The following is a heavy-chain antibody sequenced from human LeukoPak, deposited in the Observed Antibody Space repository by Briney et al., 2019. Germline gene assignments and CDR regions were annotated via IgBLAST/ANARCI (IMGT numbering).Heavy chain of an antibody. V-gene: IGHV3-21*01. Sequence: GGSLRLSCAASGFIFSSYSMNWARQSPGEGLEWVSSISSSSSYIYCAGSVKGRFTICRDNVKNALYLQMNSLRAEDTTMYYCARGRGYYDFWSGPDAFDIWGQGTMVTVSS. D-gene: IGHD3-3*01. CDR2: ISSSSSYI. J-gene: IGHJ3*02. CDR1: GFIFSSYS. CDR3: ARGRGYYDFWSGPDAFDI.